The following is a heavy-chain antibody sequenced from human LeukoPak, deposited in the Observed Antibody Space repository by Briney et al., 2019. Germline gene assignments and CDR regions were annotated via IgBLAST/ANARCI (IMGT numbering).Heavy chain of an antibody. CDR2: VSYNGDIT. J-gene: IGHJ4*02. D-gene: IGHD6-13*01. Sequence: PGGSLRLSCAAPGVTFDSYAMTWVRQAPGKGLEWVSTVSYNGDITFYADSVKGRFTISRDNSKNTLYLQMNSLRAEDAAVYYCAKDLYSSSWYNFDYWGQGTLVTVSS. V-gene: IGHV3-23*01. CDR3: AKDLYSSSWYNFDY. CDR1: GVTFDSYA.